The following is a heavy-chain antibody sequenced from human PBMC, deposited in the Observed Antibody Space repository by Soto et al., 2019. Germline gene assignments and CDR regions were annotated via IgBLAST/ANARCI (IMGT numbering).Heavy chain of an antibody. Sequence: PGGSLRLSCVASGFTFRTYAMHWVRQAPGKGLEWVAVLSYDGTNKYYADSVKGRFTISRDNSKNTLYLQMSSLRAEDTAVYYCAKSVTTVTPLGYDSWGQGSLVTVSS. CDR1: GFTFRTYA. V-gene: IGHV3-30*18. CDR2: LSYDGTNK. CDR3: AKSVTTVTPLGYDS. D-gene: IGHD4-17*01. J-gene: IGHJ4*02.